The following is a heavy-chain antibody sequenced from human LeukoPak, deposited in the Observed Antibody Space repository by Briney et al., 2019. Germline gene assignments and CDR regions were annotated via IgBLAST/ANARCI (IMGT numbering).Heavy chain of an antibody. D-gene: IGHD3-16*01. CDR3: ARDSRPNRGEFDY. CDR1: GYSISSGYY. CDR2: IYHSGSS. V-gene: IGHV4-38-2*02. Sequence: PSETLSLTCTVSGYSISSGYYWGWIRQPPGKGLEWIGSIYHSGSSYYNPSLKSRVTISVDTSKNQFSLKLSSVTAADTAVHYCARDSRPNRGEFDYWGQGTLVTVSS. J-gene: IGHJ4*02.